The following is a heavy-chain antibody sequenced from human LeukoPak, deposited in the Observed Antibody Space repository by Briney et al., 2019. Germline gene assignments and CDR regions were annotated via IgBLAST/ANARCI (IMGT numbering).Heavy chain of an antibody. CDR1: GFIFRTYW. CDR2: IKGDGSAT. D-gene: IGHD4-17*01. J-gene: IGHJ4*02. Sequence: PGGSLRLSCGACGFIFRTYWRHGLRQVPGKGLLWGARIKGDGSATIYADSVKGRFTISRDNSKNTLYLQTSRLRAHDTPVYYCVRASTTVPNLLDYWGQGTLVTVSS. V-gene: IGHV3-74*01. CDR3: VRASTTVPNLLDY.